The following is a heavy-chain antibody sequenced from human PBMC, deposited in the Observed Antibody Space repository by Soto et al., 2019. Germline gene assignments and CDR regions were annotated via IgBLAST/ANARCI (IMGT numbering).Heavy chain of an antibody. Sequence: SVKVSCKASGGTFSSYAISWVRQAPGQGLEWMGGIIPIFGTANYAQKFQGRVTITADESTSTVYMELSSLRSEDTVVYYCARDRISGGQSSDAFDIWGQGTMVTVSS. J-gene: IGHJ3*02. CDR2: IIPIFGTA. V-gene: IGHV1-69*13. D-gene: IGHD6-19*01. CDR1: GGTFSSYA. CDR3: ARDRISGGQSSDAFDI.